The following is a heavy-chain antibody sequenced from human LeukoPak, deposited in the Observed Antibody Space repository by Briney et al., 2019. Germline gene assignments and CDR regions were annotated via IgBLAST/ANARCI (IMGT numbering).Heavy chain of an antibody. CDR2: IKQDGSEN. J-gene: IGHJ5*02. CDR1: GFTFSSYW. D-gene: IGHD3-10*01. CDR3: ARVYYYGSGSWFDP. Sequence: GGSLRLSCAASGFTFSSYWMSWVRQAPGKGLEWVANIKQDGSENYYVDSVKGRFTISRDNAKNSLYLQMNSLRAEDTAVYYCARVYYYGSGSWFDPWGQGTLVTVSS. V-gene: IGHV3-7*01.